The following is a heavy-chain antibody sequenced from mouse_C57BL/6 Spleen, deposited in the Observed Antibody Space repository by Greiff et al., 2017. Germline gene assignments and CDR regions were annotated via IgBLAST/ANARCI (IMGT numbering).Heavy chain of an antibody. J-gene: IGHJ1*03. Sequence: QVQLQQPGTELVKPGASVKLSCKASGYTFPSYWMHWVKQRPGQGLEWIGNINPSNGGTNYNEKFTSTATLTVDKSSSTAYMQLISMTSEDSAVYYCARPLNWDWYFDVWGTGTTVTVSS. CDR1: GYTFPSYW. CDR3: ARPLNWDWYFDV. V-gene: IGHV1-53*01. D-gene: IGHD4-1*01. CDR2: INPSNGGT.